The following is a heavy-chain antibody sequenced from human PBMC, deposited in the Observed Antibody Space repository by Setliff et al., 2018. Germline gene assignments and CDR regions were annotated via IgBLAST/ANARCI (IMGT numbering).Heavy chain of an antibody. CDR1: GFTLSSNY. CDR2: IYSSGST. CDR3: ASGGGSSGYAFNI. V-gene: IGHV3-53*01. D-gene: IGHD1-26*01. Sequence: GGSLRLSCEVSGFTLSSNYMSWVRQAPGLGLEWVSFIYSSGSTYHAESVKGRFTISRDNSKNTLYLQMNSLRVEDTAVYYCASGGGSSGYAFNIWGKGTMVTVSS. J-gene: IGHJ3*02.